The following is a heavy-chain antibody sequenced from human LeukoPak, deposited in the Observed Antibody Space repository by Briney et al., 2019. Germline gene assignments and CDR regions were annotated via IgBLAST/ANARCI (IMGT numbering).Heavy chain of an antibody. CDR1: GFTFSSYE. V-gene: IGHV3-48*03. CDR2: ISSSGSTI. J-gene: IGHJ6*04. CDR3: AELGITMIGGV. Sequence: PGGSLRLSCAASGFTFSSYEMNWVRQAPGKGLEWVLYISSSGSTIYYADSVKGRFTISRDNAKNSLYLQMNSLRAEDTAVYYCAELGITMIGGVWGKGTTATISS. D-gene: IGHD3-10*02.